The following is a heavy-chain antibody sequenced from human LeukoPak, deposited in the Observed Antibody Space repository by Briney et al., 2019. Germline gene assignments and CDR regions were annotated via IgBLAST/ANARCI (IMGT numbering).Heavy chain of an antibody. CDR3: ARHVNTTTGAPIGWFDP. V-gene: IGHV4-34*01. D-gene: IGHD2/OR15-2a*01. CDR1: GGSFSGYY. CDR2: INHSGST. Sequence: SETLSLTCAVYGGSFSGYYWSWIRQPPGKGLEWIGEINHSGSTNYNPSLKSRVTISVDTSKNQFSLKLTSVTAADTAVYYCARHVNTTTGAPIGWFDPRGQGTLVTVSS. J-gene: IGHJ5*02.